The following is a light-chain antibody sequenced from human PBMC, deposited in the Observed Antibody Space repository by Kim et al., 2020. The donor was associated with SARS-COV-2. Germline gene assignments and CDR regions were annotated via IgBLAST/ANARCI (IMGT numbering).Light chain of an antibody. CDR2: AAS. Sequence: DIQMTQSPSAMSASVGDTVTISCRASQDINQNLVWFQQKPGQVPKRLIYAASRPQSGVPSRFSGSGSGTEFTLTITSLQPEDFATYYCLQHRSCPRTFGQGTKLEI. J-gene: IGKJ2*01. CDR1: QDINQN. V-gene: IGKV1-17*03. CDR3: LQHRSCPRT.